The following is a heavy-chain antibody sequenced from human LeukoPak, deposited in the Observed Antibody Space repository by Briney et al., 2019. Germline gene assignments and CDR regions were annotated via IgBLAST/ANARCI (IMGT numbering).Heavy chain of an antibody. J-gene: IGHJ4*02. CDR1: GDSISSYY. CDR3: ARDMPPLPGYSPLDY. D-gene: IGHD3-9*01. Sequence: PSETLSLTCTVSGDSISSYYWSWIRQPPGKGLEWIGYIYYSGSTNYNPSLKSRVTISVDTSKNQFSLKLSSVTAADTAVYYCARDMPPLPGYSPLDYWGQGTLVTVSS. CDR2: IYYSGST. V-gene: IGHV4-59*01.